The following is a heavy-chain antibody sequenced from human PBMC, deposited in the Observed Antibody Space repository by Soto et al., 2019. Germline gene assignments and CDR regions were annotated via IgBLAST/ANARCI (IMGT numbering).Heavy chain of an antibody. Sequence: GGSLRLSCAASGFTFSSYAMSWVRQAPGKGLEWVSVISGSGGTTYYADSAKGRFTISRDNSRTTLYLQMNSLRAEDTAVYYCANGKKRAFDIWGQGTMVTVSS. CDR1: GFTFSSYA. CDR3: ANGKKRAFDI. CDR2: ISGSGGTT. V-gene: IGHV3-23*01. J-gene: IGHJ3*02. D-gene: IGHD1-1*01.